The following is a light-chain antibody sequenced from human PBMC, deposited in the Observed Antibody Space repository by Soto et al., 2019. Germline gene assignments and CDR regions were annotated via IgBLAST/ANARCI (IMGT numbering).Light chain of an antibody. V-gene: IGKV1-5*01. CDR2: DAS. CDR1: ESIGLW. CDR3: HQYSVFPWT. J-gene: IGKJ1*01. Sequence: DVQMTQSPSTLSASIGDRVTITCRASESIGLWLAWYQEKPGQAPKPLVYDASSSQSGVSSRFSGSGSGTEFTLTISSLKPDDFATYSCHQYSVFPWTFGQGTKVEIK.